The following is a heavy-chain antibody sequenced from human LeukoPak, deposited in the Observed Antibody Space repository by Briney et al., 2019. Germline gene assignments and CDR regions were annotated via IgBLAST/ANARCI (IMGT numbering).Heavy chain of an antibody. J-gene: IGHJ4*02. CDR3: ARHNSGLSGWQFDY. D-gene: IGHD6-19*01. V-gene: IGHV5-51*01. Sequence: RAGESLKISCKGFGYRFTSYWIGWVRQMPGKGLEWMGIIYPGDSDTRYSPSFQGQVTISADKSISTAYLQWSSLKASDTAMYYCARHNSGLSGWQFDYWGQGTMVTVSS. CDR2: IYPGDSDT. CDR1: GYRFTSYW.